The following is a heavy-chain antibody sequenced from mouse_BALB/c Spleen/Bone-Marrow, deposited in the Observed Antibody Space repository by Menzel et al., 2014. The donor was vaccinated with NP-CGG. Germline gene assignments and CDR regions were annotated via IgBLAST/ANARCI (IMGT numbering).Heavy chain of an antibody. J-gene: IGHJ3*01. Sequence: QVQLKHSGAELVKPGASVKLSCKASGYTFTSYYMYWVKQRPGQGLEWIGEINPSNGGTNFNEKFKSKATLTVDKSSSTAYMQLSRLTSEDSAVYYCTNDYLFAYWGQGTLVTVSA. V-gene: IGHV1S81*02. CDR2: INPSNGGT. CDR3: TNDYLFAY. D-gene: IGHD2-4*01. CDR1: GYTFTSYY.